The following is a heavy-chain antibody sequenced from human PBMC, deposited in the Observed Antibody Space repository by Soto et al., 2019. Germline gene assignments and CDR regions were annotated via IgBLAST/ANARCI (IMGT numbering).Heavy chain of an antibody. J-gene: IGHJ4*02. D-gene: IGHD2-15*01. V-gene: IGHV3-23*01. Sequence: EVQLLESGGGLVQPGGSLRLSCAASGFTFSSYAMSWVRQAPGKGLEWVSAISGSGGSTYYADSVKGRFTISRDNSKNTLYLQMNSLRAEDTAVYYCAKKGGAPLGYCSGGSCPQNYYFDYWGQGTLVTVSS. CDR2: ISGSGGST. CDR3: AKKGGAPLGYCSGGSCPQNYYFDY. CDR1: GFTFSSYA.